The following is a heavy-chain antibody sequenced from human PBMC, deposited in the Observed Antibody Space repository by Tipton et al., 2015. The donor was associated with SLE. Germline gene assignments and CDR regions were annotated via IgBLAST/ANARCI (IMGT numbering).Heavy chain of an antibody. V-gene: IGHV3-64*02. CDR2: IYWNGVTV. J-gene: IGHJ6*02. CDR1: GFTFGSND. Sequence: SLRLSCAASGFTFGSNDMSWVRQAPGKGLEWVSGIYWNGVTVGYADSVKGRFTISRDNSKNTLYLQMGSLTVEDTAVYYCARDNGDKKPYYGMDVWGQGATVTVSS. D-gene: IGHD5-24*01. CDR3: ARDNGDKKPYYGMDV.